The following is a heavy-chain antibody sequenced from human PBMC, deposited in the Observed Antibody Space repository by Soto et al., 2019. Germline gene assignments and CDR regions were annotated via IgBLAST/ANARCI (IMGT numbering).Heavy chain of an antibody. V-gene: IGHV3-11*01. D-gene: IGHD2-2*01. Sequence: GGSLRLSCAASAFPFRDYYNNWIRQGSGKGMELITDISSSGDTIHYADSVKGRFSISRDNAKSPVYLQMNSLRADDTALYFCHAFCFRSSCPTYWYNYGLDLWGQGTTVTVSS. J-gene: IGHJ6*02. CDR1: AFPFRDYY. CDR3: HAFCFRSSCPTYWYNYGLDL. CDR2: ISSSGDTI.